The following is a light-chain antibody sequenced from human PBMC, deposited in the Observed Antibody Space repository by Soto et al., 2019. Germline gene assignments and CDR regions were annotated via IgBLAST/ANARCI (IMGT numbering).Light chain of an antibody. CDR1: QGISSY. V-gene: IGKV1-8*01. CDR2: AAS. Sequence: AIRMTQSPSSFSASTGDRVTITCRASQGISSYLAWYQQKPGKAPKLLIYAASTLQSGVPSRFSGSGSGTDFTLTISCLQSEDFATYYCQQYYSYPPTFGGGTKGDIK. CDR3: QQYYSYPPT. J-gene: IGKJ4*01.